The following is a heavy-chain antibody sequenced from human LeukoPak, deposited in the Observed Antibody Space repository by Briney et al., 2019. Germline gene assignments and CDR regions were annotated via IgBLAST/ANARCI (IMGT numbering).Heavy chain of an antibody. J-gene: IGHJ4*02. D-gene: IGHD1-1*01. CDR2: MNPNSGNT. CDR1: GYTFTSYD. CDR3: ARPSYRIRTFDY. Sequence: ASVKVSCKASGYTFTSYDINWVRQATGQGLEWMGWMNPNSGNTGYAQKFQGRVTMTRNTSISTAYMELSSLRSEDTAVYYCARPSYRIRTFDYWGQGTLVTVSS. V-gene: IGHV1-8*01.